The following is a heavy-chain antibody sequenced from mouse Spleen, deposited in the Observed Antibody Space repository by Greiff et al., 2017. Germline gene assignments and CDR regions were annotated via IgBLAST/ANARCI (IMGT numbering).Heavy chain of an antibody. CDR1: GYTFTSYW. Sequence: QVQLKESGAELAKPGASVKLSCKASGYTFTSYWMHWVKQRPGQGLEWIGYINPSSGYTKYNQKFKDKATLTADKSSSTAYMQLSSLTYEDSAVYYCARSHDYDAPWFAYWGQGTLVTVSA. CDR3: ARSHDYDAPWFAY. J-gene: IGHJ3*01. V-gene: IGHV1-7*01. CDR2: INPSSGYT. D-gene: IGHD2-4*01.